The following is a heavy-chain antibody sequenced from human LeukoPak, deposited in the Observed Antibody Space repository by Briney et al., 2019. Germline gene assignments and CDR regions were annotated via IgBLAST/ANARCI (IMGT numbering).Heavy chain of an antibody. CDR3: ARLCGGDCYSEFDY. J-gene: IGHJ4*02. Sequence: ASVKVSCKASGYTFTSYAMHWVRQAPGQRLEWMGWINAGNGNTKYSQKFQGRVTITRDTSASTAYMELSSLRSEDTAVYYYARLCGGDCYSEFDYWGQGTLVTVSS. CDR1: GYTFTSYA. D-gene: IGHD2-21*02. CDR2: INAGNGNT. V-gene: IGHV1-3*01.